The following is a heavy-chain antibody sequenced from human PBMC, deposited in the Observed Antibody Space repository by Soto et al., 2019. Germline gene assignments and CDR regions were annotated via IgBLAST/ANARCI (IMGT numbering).Heavy chain of an antibody. V-gene: IGHV3-23*01. Sequence: EVQLLESGGGLVQPGGSLRLSCAASGFTFSSYAMSWVRQAPGKGLEWVSAISGSGASTYYADSVKGRLTISRDNSKNTLYLQMNSLRAEDTAVYYCAKVKVPGGGYQYYFDYWGQGTLVTVSS. CDR3: AKVKVPGGGYQYYFDY. J-gene: IGHJ4*02. CDR1: GFTFSSYA. D-gene: IGHD3-22*01. CDR2: ISGSGAST.